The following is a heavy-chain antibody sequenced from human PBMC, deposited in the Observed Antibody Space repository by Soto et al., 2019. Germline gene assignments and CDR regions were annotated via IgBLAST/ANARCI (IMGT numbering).Heavy chain of an antibody. CDR3: ARALGDYGDY. CDR1: GFTFSSYA. Sequence: VQLVESGGGVVQPGRSLRLSCAASGFTFSSYAMHWVRQAPGKGLEWVAVISYDGSNKYYADSVKGRFTISRDNSKNTLYLQMNSLRVEDTAVYYCARALGDYGDYWGQGTLVTVSS. CDR2: ISYDGSNK. J-gene: IGHJ4*02. V-gene: IGHV3-30-3*01. D-gene: IGHD4-17*01.